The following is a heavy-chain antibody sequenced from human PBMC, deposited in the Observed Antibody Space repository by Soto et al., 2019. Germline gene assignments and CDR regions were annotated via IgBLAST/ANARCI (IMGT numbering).Heavy chain of an antibody. CDR3: ARDRWTGDCSGGSCYPRKYNWFDP. CDR2: IIPIFGTA. J-gene: IGHJ5*02. CDR1: GGTFSSYA. V-gene: IGHV1-69*13. D-gene: IGHD2-15*01. Sequence: SVKVSCKASGGTFSSYAISWVRQAPGQGLEWMGGIIPIFGTANYAQKFQGRVTITADESTSTAYMELSSLRSEDTAVYYCARDRWTGDCSGGSCYPRKYNWFDPWGQGTLVTVSS.